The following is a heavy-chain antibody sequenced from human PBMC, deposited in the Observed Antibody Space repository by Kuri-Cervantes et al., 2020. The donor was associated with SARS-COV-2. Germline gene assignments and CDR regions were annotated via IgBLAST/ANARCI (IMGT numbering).Heavy chain of an antibody. CDR1: GGSVSSGSYY. Sequence: LRLSCTVSGGSVSSGSYYWSWIRQPAGKGLEWIGRIYTSGSTNYNPSLKSRVTMSVDTSKNQFSLKLSSVTAADTAVYYCARVWYYYMDVWGKGTTVTVSS. CDR2: IYTSGST. CDR3: ARVWYYYMDV. V-gene: IGHV4-61*02. J-gene: IGHJ6*03. D-gene: IGHD3-10*01.